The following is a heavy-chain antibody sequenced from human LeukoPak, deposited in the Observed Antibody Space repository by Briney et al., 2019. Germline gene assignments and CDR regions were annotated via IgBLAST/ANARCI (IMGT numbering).Heavy chain of an antibody. CDR2: IRSKANSYAT. V-gene: IGHV3-73*01. CDR1: GFTFSGSA. J-gene: IGHJ4*02. CDR3: TRSAADY. Sequence: GGSLKLSCAASGFTFSGSAMHWVRQASGKGLEWVGRIRSKANSYATAYAASVKGGFTISRDDSKNTAYLQMNSLKTEDTAVYYCTRSAADYWGQGTLVTVSS.